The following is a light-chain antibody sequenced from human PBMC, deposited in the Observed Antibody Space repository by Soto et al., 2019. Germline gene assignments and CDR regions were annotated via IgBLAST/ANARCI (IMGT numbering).Light chain of an antibody. J-gene: IGKJ5*01. V-gene: IGKV3-20*01. CDR1: QTVSSNY. CDR3: QQYTGPPTT. CDR2: GAS. Sequence: IVVTQSPGTLSLSPGARATLSYGASQTVSSNYLAWCQQRPGQAPRLLIYGASTRAAGIPDRFSGSGSGTDFTLTITRLEPEDSAVYFCQQYTGPPTTFGQGTRLEIK.